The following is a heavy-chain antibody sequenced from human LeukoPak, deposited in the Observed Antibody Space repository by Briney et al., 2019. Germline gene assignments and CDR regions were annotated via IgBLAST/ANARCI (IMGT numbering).Heavy chain of an antibody. J-gene: IGHJ4*02. CDR3: ARDGLYSYRYSYFDY. D-gene: IGHD5-18*01. CDR1: GVSISSYH. CDR2: VHTSGTT. V-gene: IGHV4-4*07. Sequence: SETLSLTCTVSGVSISSYHWSWIRKPAGKGLDWIGRVHTSGTTNYNPSLKSRVTMSVDTSKNQLSLILTSVTAADTAVYYCARDGLYSYRYSYFDYWGQGTLVTVSS.